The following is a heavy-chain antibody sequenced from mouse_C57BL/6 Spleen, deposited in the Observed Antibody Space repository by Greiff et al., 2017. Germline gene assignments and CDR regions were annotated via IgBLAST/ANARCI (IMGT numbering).Heavy chain of an antibody. CDR3: ARHGSSYYYYAMDY. CDR1: GYTFTGYW. D-gene: IGHD1-1*01. J-gene: IGHJ4*01. Sequence: QVQLQQSGAELLKPGASVKLSCKATGYTFTGYWIEWVKQRPGHGLEWIGEILPGSGSTNYTEKFKGKATFTADKYSNTTYMQLSSLTTEDSDIYYCARHGSSYYYYAMDYCGQGTSVTVSS. V-gene: IGHV1-9*01. CDR2: ILPGSGST.